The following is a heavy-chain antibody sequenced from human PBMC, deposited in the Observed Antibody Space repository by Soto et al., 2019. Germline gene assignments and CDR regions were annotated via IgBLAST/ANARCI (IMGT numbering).Heavy chain of an antibody. V-gene: IGHV3-23*01. D-gene: IGHD3-22*01. J-gene: IGHJ4*02. Sequence: PGGSLKPSCAASGLTFSSYAMSWVRQAPGKGLEWVSAISGSGGSTYYADSVKGRFTTSRDNSKNTLYLQMNSLRAEDTAVYYCALDIVVVNFDYWGQGTLVTVSS. CDR3: ALDIVVVNFDY. CDR2: ISGSGGST. CDR1: GLTFSSYA.